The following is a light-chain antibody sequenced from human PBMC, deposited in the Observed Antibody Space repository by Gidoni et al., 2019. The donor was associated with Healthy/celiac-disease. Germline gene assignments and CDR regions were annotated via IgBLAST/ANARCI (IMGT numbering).Light chain of an antibody. CDR1: QSISRW. Sequence: DIQLTQSPSTLSASVGDRVSLTCRASQSISRWFAWSQHKPGTAPKLLIYKESSLDSGVPSRFSGSGSGTEFTLTVSSLQPDDFATYYCQQYNSYLYTFGQGTKLDIK. CDR3: QQYNSYLYT. J-gene: IGKJ2*01. CDR2: KES. V-gene: IGKV1-5*03.